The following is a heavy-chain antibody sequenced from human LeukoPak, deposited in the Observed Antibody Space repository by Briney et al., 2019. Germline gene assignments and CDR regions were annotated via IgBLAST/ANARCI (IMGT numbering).Heavy chain of an antibody. CDR2: IYTSGST. CDR3: AVMAYYYYYMDV. D-gene: IGHD3-16*01. V-gene: IGHV4-61*02. Sequence: PSETLSLTCTVSGGSISSGSYYWNWIRQPAGKGLEWIGRIYTSGSTNYNPSLKSRVTISVDTSKNQFSLKLSSVTAADTAVYYCAVMAYYYYYMDVWGKGTTVTVSS. CDR1: GGSISSGSYY. J-gene: IGHJ6*03.